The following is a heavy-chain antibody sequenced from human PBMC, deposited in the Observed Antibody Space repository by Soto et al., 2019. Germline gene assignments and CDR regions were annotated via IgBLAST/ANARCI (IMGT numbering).Heavy chain of an antibody. V-gene: IGHV4-30-4*01. CDR1: GGSINSDDYY. D-gene: IGHD3-22*01. J-gene: IGHJ3*02. Sequence: QVQLQESGPGLVKPSQTLSLTCSVSGGSINSDDYYWSWIRQPPGKGLEWIGYIYYTGSTFHNPSLESRINISLDTSKNQLSLKLNSVTAADTAVYYCATVPTYYYDRNGYANAFDKWGQGTMVTVSS. CDR2: IYYTGST. CDR3: ATVPTYYYDRNGYANAFDK.